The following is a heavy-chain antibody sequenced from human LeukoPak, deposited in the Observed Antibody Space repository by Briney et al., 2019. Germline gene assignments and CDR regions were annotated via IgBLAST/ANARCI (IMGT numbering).Heavy chain of an antibody. CDR3: AKDEMFSSAWYFDY. Sequence: PGGSLRLSCAASGFTFSSYAMHWVRQAPGKGLEWVAVISYDGSNKYYADSVKGRFTISRDNSKNTLYLQMNSLRAEDTAVYYCAKDEMFSSAWYFDYWGQGTLVTVSS. D-gene: IGHD6-19*01. CDR1: GFTFSSYA. V-gene: IGHV3-30*14. CDR2: ISYDGSNK. J-gene: IGHJ4*02.